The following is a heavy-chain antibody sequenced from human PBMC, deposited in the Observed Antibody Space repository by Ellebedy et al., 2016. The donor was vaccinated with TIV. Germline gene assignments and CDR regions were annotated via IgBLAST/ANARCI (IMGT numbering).Heavy chain of an antibody. Sequence: MPSETLSLTCAVNGGSFTGNYWSWIRQPPGKGLEWIGEINHSGSTNYHPSPRSRVAVSADTSKNQFSLKLSSVTAADTAVYYCAGGYSSGWTDYWGQGTLVTVSS. V-gene: IGHV4-34*01. CDR3: AGGYSSGWTDY. CDR2: INHSGST. J-gene: IGHJ4*02. CDR1: GGSFTGNY. D-gene: IGHD6-19*01.